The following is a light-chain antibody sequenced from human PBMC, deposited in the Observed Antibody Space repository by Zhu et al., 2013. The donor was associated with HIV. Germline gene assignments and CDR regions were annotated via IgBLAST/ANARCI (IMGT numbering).Light chain of an antibody. CDR2: DVT. Sequence: QSALTQPRSVSGSPGQSVTISCTGTSSDVGDSNYVSWYQQHPGKAPKLIIYDVTERPSGVPDRFSGSKSGNTASLTISGLQAEDEADYYCGSYAGNFIWLFGGGTNLTVL. J-gene: IGLJ3*02. CDR3: GSYAGNFIWL. CDR1: SSDVGDSNY. V-gene: IGLV2-11*01.